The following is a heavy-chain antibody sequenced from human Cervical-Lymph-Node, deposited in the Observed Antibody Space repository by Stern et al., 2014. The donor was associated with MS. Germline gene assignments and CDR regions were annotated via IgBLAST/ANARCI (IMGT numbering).Heavy chain of an antibody. V-gene: IGHV1-46*01. Sequence: MQLVESGAEVKKPGASVKIFCKASGNTLTSYYMHWVRQAPGQGLEWMALINPSDATTDYAQKFRGRVTMTRDTSTSTVYLELSSLRSEDTAVYYCAREGESLKNFDDWGQGTLVTVSS. J-gene: IGHJ4*02. CDR3: AREGESLKNFDD. CDR2: INPSDATT. CDR1: GNTLTSYY.